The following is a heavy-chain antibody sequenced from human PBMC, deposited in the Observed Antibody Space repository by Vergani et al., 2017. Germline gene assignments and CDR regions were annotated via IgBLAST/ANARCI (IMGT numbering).Heavy chain of an antibody. J-gene: IGHJ6*03. D-gene: IGHD6-25*01. Sequence: QVQLQESGPGVVKLSQTLSLPCAVSGGSISSGDHCWTWIRQRPGKGLEWIGYIFYSGTTYDNPSLRSRLTISVDTSHNQFSLKLRSVTAADTAVYYCARVDTQVPATSHFYYMDVWGKGTTVVVSS. V-gene: IGHV4-31*11. CDR2: IFYSGTT. CDR1: GGSISSGDHC. CDR3: ARVDTQVPATSHFYYMDV.